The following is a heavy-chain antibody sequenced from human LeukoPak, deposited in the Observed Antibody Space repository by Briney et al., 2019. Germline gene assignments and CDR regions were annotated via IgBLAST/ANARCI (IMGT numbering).Heavy chain of an antibody. CDR2: INPNSGGT. Sequence: ASVKVSCKASGYSFTGYHMHWVRQAPGQGLEWMGWINPNSGGTSCAQRFQGRVTMTSDTSISTAYMDLSRLGSGDTAVYYCATSTMVTQTNWYFDLWGRGTLVTVSS. CDR1: GYSFTGYH. D-gene: IGHD4-23*01. CDR3: ATSTMVTQTNWYFDL. J-gene: IGHJ2*01. V-gene: IGHV1-2*02.